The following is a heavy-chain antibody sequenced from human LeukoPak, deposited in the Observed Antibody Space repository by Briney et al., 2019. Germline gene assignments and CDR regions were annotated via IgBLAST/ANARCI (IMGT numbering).Heavy chain of an antibody. CDR3: ARDKYTSGSFHYYYYMDV. CDR1: GGSFSGYY. V-gene: IGHV4-34*01. D-gene: IGHD3-10*01. J-gene: IGHJ6*03. CDR2: INHSGST. Sequence: SETLSLTCAVYGGSFSGYYWSWIRQPPGKGLEWIGEINHSGSTNYNPSLKSRVTISVDTSKNQFSLNLSSVTAADTAVYYCARDKYTSGSFHYYYYMDVWGKGITVSISS.